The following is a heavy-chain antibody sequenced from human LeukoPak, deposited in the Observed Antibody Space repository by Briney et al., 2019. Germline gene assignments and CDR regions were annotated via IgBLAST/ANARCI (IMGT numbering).Heavy chain of an antibody. V-gene: IGHV3-66*01. CDR1: GFTVSSNY. Sequence: GGSPRLSCAASGFTVSSNYMSWVRQAPGKGLEWVSVICSGGSTYYADSVKGRFTVSRNNSKDTLFLQMNSLRAEDTAVYYCTGSKFGVEEGYYFDYWGQGTLVTVSS. CDR2: ICSGGST. D-gene: IGHD3-3*01. CDR3: TGSKFGVEEGYYFDY. J-gene: IGHJ4*02.